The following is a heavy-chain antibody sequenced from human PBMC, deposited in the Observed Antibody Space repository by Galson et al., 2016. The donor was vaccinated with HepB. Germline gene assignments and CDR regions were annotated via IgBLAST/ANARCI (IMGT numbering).Heavy chain of an antibody. CDR1: GFTFTSYA. CDR2: ISGGGGST. Sequence: SLRLSCAASGFTFTSYAMSWVRQAPGKGLEWVSAISGGGGSTYYADSVKGRFTISRDNSKNTVYLQMNSLRAEETALYYCAKSMNWNNHLLLFWGQGTLVTVSS. V-gene: IGHV3-23*01. J-gene: IGHJ4*02. D-gene: IGHD1/OR15-1a*01. CDR3: AKSMNWNNHLLLF.